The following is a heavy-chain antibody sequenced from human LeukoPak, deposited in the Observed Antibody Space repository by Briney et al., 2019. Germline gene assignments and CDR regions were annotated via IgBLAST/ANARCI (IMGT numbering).Heavy chain of an antibody. Sequence: ASVKVSCKASGYIFTSYYMYWVRQAPGQGLEWMGLINPSGSSTSYAQKFQGRLSLTRDMSTSTDYMELSSLRSEDTAVYYCARDNSVGDTAWWFDPWGQGTLVTVSS. CDR2: INPSGSST. J-gene: IGHJ5*02. CDR1: GYIFTSYY. V-gene: IGHV1-46*01. D-gene: IGHD1-26*01. CDR3: ARDNSVGDTAWWFDP.